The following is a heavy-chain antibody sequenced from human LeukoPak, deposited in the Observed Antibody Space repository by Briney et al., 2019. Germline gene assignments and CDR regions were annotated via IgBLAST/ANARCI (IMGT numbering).Heavy chain of an antibody. CDR1: GFTFSTYS. CDR3: AKDVVPDSGWDLDY. CDR2: IYPSGDST. D-gene: IGHD6-19*01. V-gene: IGHV3-23*01. Sequence: QAGGSLRLSCAASGFTFSTYSMTWVRQGPGKGLEWVSSIYPSGDSTFYADSVKGRFTISRDNSKNTLYPQMSSLRTEDTAIYYCAKDVVPDSGWDLDYWGQGTLVTVSS. J-gene: IGHJ4*02.